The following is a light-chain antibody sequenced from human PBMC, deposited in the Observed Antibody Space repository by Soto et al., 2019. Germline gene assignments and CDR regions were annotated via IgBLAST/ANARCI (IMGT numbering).Light chain of an antibody. CDR2: GAS. Sequence: EIVMTQSPATLSVSPGERATLSCRASQTVWRTLAWYQQRPGQAPRLLIYGASTRATGIPARFSGSGSGTEFTLSISSLQSEDFAVYYCQKYNKWPLTFGGGTKVEIK. V-gene: IGKV3-15*01. J-gene: IGKJ4*01. CDR1: QTVWRT. CDR3: QKYNKWPLT.